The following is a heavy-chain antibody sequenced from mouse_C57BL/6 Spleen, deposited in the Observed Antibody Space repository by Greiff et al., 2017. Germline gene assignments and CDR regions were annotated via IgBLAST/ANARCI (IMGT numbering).Heavy chain of an antibody. J-gene: IGHJ4*01. Sequence: QVQLQQPGAELVKPGASVKLSCKASGYTFTSYWMHWVKQRPGQGLEWIGMIHPNSGSTNYNEKFKSKATLTVDKSSSTAYMQLSSLTSEDAAVYYCAAYCGGYAMDYWGQGTSVTVSS. CDR3: AAYCGGYAMDY. CDR1: GYTFTSYW. CDR2: IHPNSGST. V-gene: IGHV1-64*01.